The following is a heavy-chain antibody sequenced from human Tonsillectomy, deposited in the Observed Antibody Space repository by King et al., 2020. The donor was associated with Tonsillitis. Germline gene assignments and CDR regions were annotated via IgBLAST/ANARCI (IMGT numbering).Heavy chain of an antibody. Sequence: QLVQSGAEVKKPGSSVKVSCKASGGTFSSYAISWVRQAPGQGLEWMGRIIPILGIANYAQKFQGRVTITADKSTSTAYMELSSLRSEAPAVDYCAREVPVVVPATVVVGYYYYCMDVWGQGPTVTLSS. D-gene: IGHD2-21*02. J-gene: IGHJ6*02. CDR3: AREVPVVVPATVVVGYYYYCMDV. CDR1: GGTFSSYA. CDR2: IIPILGIA. V-gene: IGHV1-69*04.